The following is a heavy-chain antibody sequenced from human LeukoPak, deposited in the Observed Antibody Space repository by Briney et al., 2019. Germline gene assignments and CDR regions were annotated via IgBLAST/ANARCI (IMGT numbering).Heavy chain of an antibody. CDR1: DFTFTNAW. J-gene: IGHJ6*02. D-gene: IGHD2-15*01. V-gene: IGHV3-15*07. CDR2: IKSKTDGGTT. CDR3: TPDISGGDGMDV. Sequence: KSGGSLRLSCAASDFTFTNAWMNWVRQAPGKGLEWVGRIKSKTDGGTTDYAAPVKGRFTISRDDSKNTLYLQMNSLKTEDTAVYYCTPDISGGDGMDVRGQGTTVIVSS.